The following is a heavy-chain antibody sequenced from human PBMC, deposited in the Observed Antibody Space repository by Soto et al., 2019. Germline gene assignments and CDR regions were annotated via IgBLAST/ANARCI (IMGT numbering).Heavy chain of an antibody. D-gene: IGHD3-22*01. V-gene: IGHV1-69*13. J-gene: IGHJ6*01. CDR2: IIPIFGTA. CDR1: GGTFSSYA. CDR3: ASKYYDSSGFGMDV. Sequence: SVKVSCKASGGTFSSYAISWVRQAPGQGLEWMGGIIPIFGTANYAQKFQGRVTITADESTSTAYMELSSLRSEDTAVYYCASKYYDSSGFGMDVWGQGTTVTVSS.